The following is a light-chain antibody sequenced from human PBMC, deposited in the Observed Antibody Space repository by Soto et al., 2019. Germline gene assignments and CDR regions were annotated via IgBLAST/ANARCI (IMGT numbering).Light chain of an antibody. V-gene: IGKV3-15*01. CDR1: QSVSSN. CDR3: QQYNNWPTA. Sequence: EIVMTQSPATLSVSPGERATLSCRASQSVSSNLAWYPQKPGQAPRLLIYGASTRATGIPARFSGSGSGTEFTLTISSLQSEDFAVYYCQQYNNWPTAFGQGTKV. J-gene: IGKJ1*01. CDR2: GAS.